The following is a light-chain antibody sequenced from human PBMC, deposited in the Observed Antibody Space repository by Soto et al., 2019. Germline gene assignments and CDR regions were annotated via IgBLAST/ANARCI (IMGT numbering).Light chain of an antibody. J-gene: IGKJ1*01. CDR3: QQYNSYWT. CDR1: QSISSW. Sequence: DIQMTQSPSPLSASVGDRVTITCRASQSISSWLAWYQQKPGKAPKILIYKASSLESGVPSRFSGSGSGTDFTLNISSLQPDDFATYYCQQYNSYWTFGQGTKVEIK. V-gene: IGKV1-5*03. CDR2: KAS.